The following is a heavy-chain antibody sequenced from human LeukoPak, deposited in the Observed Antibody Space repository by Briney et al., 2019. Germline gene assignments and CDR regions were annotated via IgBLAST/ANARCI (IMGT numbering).Heavy chain of an antibody. J-gene: IGHJ4*02. V-gene: IGHV3-72*01. D-gene: IGHD6-25*01. Sequence: PGGSLRLSCAASGFTFSGHYMDRVRQAPGKGLEWVGRTRNKANSYTTEYAASVKGRFTISRDDSKNSLYLQMNSLKTEDTAVYYCARGQRGREFDYWGQGTLVTVSS. CDR2: TRNKANSYTT. CDR3: ARGQRGREFDY. CDR1: GFTFSGHY.